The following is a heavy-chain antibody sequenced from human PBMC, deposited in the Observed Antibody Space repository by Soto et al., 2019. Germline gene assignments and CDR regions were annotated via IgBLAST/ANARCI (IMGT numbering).Heavy chain of an antibody. J-gene: IGHJ6*02. D-gene: IGHD2-8*01. CDR1: GYTFSNYG. CDR2: ISGYNGDT. CDR3: AKNGQPPYYYYGLDV. V-gene: IGHV1-18*01. Sequence: ASVKVSCKASGYTFSNYGFSWVRQAPGQGLEWMGWISGYNGDTTYAQKFQGRVTMTIDTSTSTAYMELRSLTSDDTAVYYCAKNGQPPYYYYGLDVWGQGTKVTVSS.